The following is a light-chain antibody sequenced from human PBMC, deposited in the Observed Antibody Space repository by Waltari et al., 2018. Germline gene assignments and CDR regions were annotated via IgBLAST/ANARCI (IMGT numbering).Light chain of an antibody. CDR3: NSRDSSGNHFVV. J-gene: IGLJ2*01. Sequence: SSALTQDPAVSVALGPTVRITCQGDSLSSYYASWYQQKPGQAPVLVIYGKNNRPSGIPDRFSGSSSGNTASLTITGAQAEDEADYYCNSRDSSGNHFVVFGGGTKLTVL. CDR1: SLSSYY. V-gene: IGLV3-19*01. CDR2: GKN.